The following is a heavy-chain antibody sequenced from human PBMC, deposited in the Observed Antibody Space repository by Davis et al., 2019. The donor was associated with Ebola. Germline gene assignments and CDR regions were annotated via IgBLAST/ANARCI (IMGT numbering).Heavy chain of an antibody. Sequence: PGGSLRLSCAASGFTFSDYYMSWIRQAPGKGPEWVSYISSSSSYTNYADSVKGRFTISRDNAKNSLYLQMNSLRAEDTAVYYCARGDAGYSSGWSPTYYYGMDVWGQGTTVTVSS. CDR1: GFTFSDYY. V-gene: IGHV3-11*06. J-gene: IGHJ6*02. CDR2: ISSSSSYT. D-gene: IGHD6-19*01. CDR3: ARGDAGYSSGWSPTYYYGMDV.